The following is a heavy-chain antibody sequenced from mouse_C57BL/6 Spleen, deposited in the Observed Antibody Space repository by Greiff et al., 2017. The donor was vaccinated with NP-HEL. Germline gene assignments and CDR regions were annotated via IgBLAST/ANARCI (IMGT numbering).Heavy chain of an antibody. Sequence: QVQLQQPGAELVRPGTSVKLSCKASGYTFTSYWMHWVKQRPGQGLEWIGVIDPSDSYTNYNQKFKGKATLTVATSSSTAYMQLSSLTSEDSAVYYCARSGDYDYTWFAYWGQGTLVTVSA. V-gene: IGHV1-59*01. CDR1: GYTFTSYW. CDR2: IDPSDSYT. D-gene: IGHD2-4*01. CDR3: ARSGDYDYTWFAY. J-gene: IGHJ3*01.